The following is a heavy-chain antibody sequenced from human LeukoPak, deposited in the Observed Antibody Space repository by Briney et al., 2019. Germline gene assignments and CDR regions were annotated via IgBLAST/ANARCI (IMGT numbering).Heavy chain of an antibody. Sequence: GGSLRLSCAASGFTCSSYWMSWVRQAPGKGLEWVANIKQDGSEKYYVDSVKGRFTISRDNAKNSLYLQMNSLRAEDTAVYYCARSVYYYYYMDVWGKGTTVTVSS. V-gene: IGHV3-7*03. CDR1: GFTCSSYW. CDR3: ARSVYYYYYMDV. J-gene: IGHJ6*03. CDR2: IKQDGSEK.